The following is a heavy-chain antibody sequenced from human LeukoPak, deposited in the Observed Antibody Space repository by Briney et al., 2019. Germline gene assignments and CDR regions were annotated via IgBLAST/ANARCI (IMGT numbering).Heavy chain of an antibody. CDR3: ARALGSSSWYYYYYYMDV. V-gene: IGHV4-34*01. CDR2: INHSGST. J-gene: IGHJ6*03. D-gene: IGHD6-13*01. CDR1: GGSFSGYY. Sequence: SETLSLTCAVYGGSFSGYYWSWIRQPPGKGLEWIGEINHSGSTNYNPSLKSRVTISVDTSKNQFSLKLSSVTAADTAVYYCARALGSSSWYYYYYYMDVWGKGTTVTVSS.